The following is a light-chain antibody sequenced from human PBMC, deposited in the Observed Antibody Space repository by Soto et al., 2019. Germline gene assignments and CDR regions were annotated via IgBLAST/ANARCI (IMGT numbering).Light chain of an antibody. CDR2: AAS. Sequence: DTQMTQSPSSLSSSVGDSVTITCRASQNIKTYLNWYQQKPGKAPNLLIYAASILHSGVPSRFSGSGSGTDFTLTISSLQPEDFAPYYCQQSFSSPPWKFGQGTKVEIK. J-gene: IGKJ1*01. CDR1: QNIKTY. V-gene: IGKV1-39*01. CDR3: QQSFSSPPWK.